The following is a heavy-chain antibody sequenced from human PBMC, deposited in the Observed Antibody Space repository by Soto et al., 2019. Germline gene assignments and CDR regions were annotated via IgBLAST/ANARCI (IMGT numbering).Heavy chain of an antibody. V-gene: IGHV3-7*01. D-gene: IGHD2-2*02. CDR1: GFTFSNYW. Sequence: EVQVVESGGGLVQPGGSLRLSCAVSGFTFSNYWMTWVRQAPGKGLEWVAYMNQDGSQIYYVDSLRGRFTISRDNAKNSLYLQMNSLRVDDTAVYYCAGDRGPNTPDYWRQGTLVTVSS. CDR2: MNQDGSQI. CDR3: AGDRGPNTPDY. J-gene: IGHJ4*02.